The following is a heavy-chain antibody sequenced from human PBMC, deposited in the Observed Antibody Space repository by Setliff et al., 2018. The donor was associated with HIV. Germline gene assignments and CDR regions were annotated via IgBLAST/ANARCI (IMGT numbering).Heavy chain of an antibody. Sequence: PSETLPLTCTVSGDSITNDDYYWGWIRQPPGKGLEWIAIIHYNGRTYYDPSLKSRVTIFVDTSKTQFYLKLRSVTASDTAVYYCARYTSKVDWFDPWGQGTLVTVSS. CDR2: IHYNGRT. CDR3: ARYTSKVDWFDP. CDR1: GDSITNDDYY. J-gene: IGHJ5*02. D-gene: IGHD2-2*02. V-gene: IGHV4-39*01.